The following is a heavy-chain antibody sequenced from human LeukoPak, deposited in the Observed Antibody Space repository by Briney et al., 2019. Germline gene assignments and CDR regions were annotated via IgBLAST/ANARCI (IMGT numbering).Heavy chain of an antibody. CDR2: ISYDGSNK. Sequence: GGSLRHSCAASGFTFSNYAIHWVRQAPGKGLEWVAVISYDGSNKYYADSVKGRFTISRDNSKNTLYLQMNSLRVEDTAVYYCARDLLDTSGWYGFYFDYGAREPWSPSPQ. J-gene: IGHJ4*02. V-gene: IGHV3-30-3*01. CDR3: ARDLLDTSGWYGFYFDY. D-gene: IGHD6-19*01. CDR1: GFTFSNYA.